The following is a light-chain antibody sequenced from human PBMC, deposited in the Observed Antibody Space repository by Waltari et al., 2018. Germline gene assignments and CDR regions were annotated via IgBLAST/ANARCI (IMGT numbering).Light chain of an antibody. CDR3: QQYYSFPVT. V-gene: IGKV1-8*01. CDR1: QGISSY. Sequence: AIRITQSPSSLSASTGDRVTITCRASQGISSYLAWYQQKPGKDPKLLIYAASTLQSGVPSRFSGSGSGTDFTLTISCLQSEDFATYYCQQYYSFPVTFGGGTTVEIK. J-gene: IGKJ4*01. CDR2: AAS.